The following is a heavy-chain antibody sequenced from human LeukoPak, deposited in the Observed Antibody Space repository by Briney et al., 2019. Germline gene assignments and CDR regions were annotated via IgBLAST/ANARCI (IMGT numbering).Heavy chain of an antibody. CDR1: GFTFRTYG. D-gene: IGHD3-10*01. V-gene: IGHV3-30*18. CDR2: ISYDGGNE. J-gene: IGHJ4*02. Sequence: GGSLRLSCAASGFTFRTYGMHWVRQAPGKGLEWVAVISYDGGNEYYADSVKGRFIISRDNSENTPYLQMNSLKPEDAAVYYCTKDPLPQSASYPGDYCGQGTLVTVSS. CDR3: TKDPLPQSASYPGDY.